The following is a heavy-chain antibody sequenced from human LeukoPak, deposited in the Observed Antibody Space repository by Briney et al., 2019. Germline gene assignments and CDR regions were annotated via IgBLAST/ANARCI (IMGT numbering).Heavy chain of an antibody. J-gene: IGHJ5*02. V-gene: IGHV4-59*01. Sequence: SETLSLTCTVSGGSISSYYWSWIRQPPGKGLEWIGYIYYSGSTNYNPSLKSRVTISVDTSKNQFSLKLSSVTAADTAVYYCARAQRGCSANSCYLDPWGPGILVTVSS. CDR3: ARAQRGCSANSCYLDP. D-gene: IGHD2-15*01. CDR2: IYYSGST. CDR1: GGSISSYY.